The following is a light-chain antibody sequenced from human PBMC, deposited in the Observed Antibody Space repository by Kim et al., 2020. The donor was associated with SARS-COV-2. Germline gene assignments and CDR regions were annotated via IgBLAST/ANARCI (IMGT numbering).Light chain of an antibody. Sequence: LSPGERATLSCRASQSVSINFAWYQQKPGQPPRLLIYGASTRPTGVPPRFSGSGSGTEFTLTISSLRSEDFGVYYCQQYHHWPLTFGGGTKLEI. CDR2: GAS. CDR3: QQYHHWPLT. J-gene: IGKJ4*01. V-gene: IGKV3-15*01. CDR1: QSVSIN.